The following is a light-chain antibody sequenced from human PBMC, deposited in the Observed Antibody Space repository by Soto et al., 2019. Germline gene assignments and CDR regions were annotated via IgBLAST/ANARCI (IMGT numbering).Light chain of an antibody. CDR1: QSISSS. CDR2: KAS. CDR3: QQYNSYSLT. V-gene: IGKV1-5*03. J-gene: IGKJ4*01. Sequence: DIQMTQSPSTLSASVGDRVTITCRASQSISSSLAWYQQKPGKAPKLLIYKASSLESGVPSRFSGSGSGTEFTLTISSLQPDDFATYYCQQYNSYSLTFGGGTKVDIK.